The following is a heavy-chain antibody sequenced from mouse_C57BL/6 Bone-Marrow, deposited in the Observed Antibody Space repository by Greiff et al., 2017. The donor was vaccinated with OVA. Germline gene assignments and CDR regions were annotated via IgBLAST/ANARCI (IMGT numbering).Heavy chain of an antibody. CDR3: ARGDYGSSLWDY. D-gene: IGHD1-1*01. CDR1: GFTFSSYA. Sequence: EVQGVESGGGLVKPGGSLKLSCAASGFTFSSYAMSWVRQTPEKRLEWVATISDGGSYTYYPDNVKGRFTISRDNAKNNLYLQMSHLKSEDTAMYYCARGDYGSSLWDYWGQGTSVTVSS. J-gene: IGHJ4*01. V-gene: IGHV5-4*01. CDR2: ISDGGSYT.